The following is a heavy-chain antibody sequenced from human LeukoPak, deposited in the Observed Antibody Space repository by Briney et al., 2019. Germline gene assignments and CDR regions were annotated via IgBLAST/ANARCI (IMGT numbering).Heavy chain of an antibody. CDR3: ARGGPGVFAY. D-gene: IGHD3-10*01. Sequence: GGSLRLSCAASGFTVNSNYMTWVRQAPGKGLEWLSVMYSGGSTYYAVSVEGRFTISRDNSKNTVYLQMNSLRAEDTAVYFCARGGPGVFAYWGQGTLVTVSS. J-gene: IGHJ4*02. CDR1: GFTVNSNY. CDR2: MYSGGST. V-gene: IGHV3-53*01.